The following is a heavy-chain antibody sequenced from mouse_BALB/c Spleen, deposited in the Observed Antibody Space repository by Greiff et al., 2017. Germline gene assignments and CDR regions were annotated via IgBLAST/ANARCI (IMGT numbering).Heavy chain of an antibody. CDR3: ARDGGTSDPFAY. D-gene: IGHD2-14*01. J-gene: IGHJ3*01. CDR2: ISYSGST. V-gene: IGHV3-2*02. Sequence: EVQLQESGPGLVKPSQSLSLTCTVTGYSITSDYAWNWIRQFPGNKLEWMGYISYSGSTSYNPSLKSRISITRDTSKNQFFLQLNSVTTEDTATYYCARDGGTSDPFAYWGQGTLVTVSA. CDR1: GYSITSDYA.